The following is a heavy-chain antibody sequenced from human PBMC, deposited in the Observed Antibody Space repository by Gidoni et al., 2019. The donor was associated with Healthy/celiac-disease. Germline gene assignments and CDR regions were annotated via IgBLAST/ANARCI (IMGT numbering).Heavy chain of an antibody. Sequence: QVQLQESGPGLVKPSQTLSLTCTVSGGSISNSDSYWSWIRQPPGKGLEWIGYIYYSGSTYYNPSLKSRVTISLDTSKNQFSLKLSSVTAADTAVYYCARLTYYYDSSGYPPDAFDIWGQGTMVTVSS. CDR2: IYYSGST. CDR3: ARLTYYYDSSGYPPDAFDI. CDR1: GGSISNSDSY. V-gene: IGHV4-30-4*01. J-gene: IGHJ3*02. D-gene: IGHD3-22*01.